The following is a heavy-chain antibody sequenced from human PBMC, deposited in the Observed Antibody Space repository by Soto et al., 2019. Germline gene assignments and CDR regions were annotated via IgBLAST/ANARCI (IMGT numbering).Heavy chain of an antibody. Sequence: ASVKVSCKASGYTFTSYYMHWVRQAPGQGLEWMGIINPSGGSTSYAQKFQGRVTMTRDTSTSTVYMELSSLRSEDTAVYYCARDIVHCGGDCYYGRDYYYGMDVWGQGTTVTVSS. V-gene: IGHV1-46*01. CDR2: INPSGGST. CDR1: GYTFTSYY. D-gene: IGHD2-21*02. J-gene: IGHJ6*02. CDR3: ARDIVHCGGDCYYGRDYYYGMDV.